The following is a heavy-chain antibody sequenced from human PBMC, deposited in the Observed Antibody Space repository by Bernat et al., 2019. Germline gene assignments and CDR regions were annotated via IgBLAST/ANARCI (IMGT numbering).Heavy chain of an antibody. Sequence: QVQLQESGPGLVKPSETLSLTCTVSGGSISSYYWSWIRQPPGKGLECIGYMYHSGSTSYNPSLKSRVTISVDTSKNQFSLKLSSVTAADTAVYYCARVLFWFDPWGQGTLVTVSS. CDR3: ARVLFWFDP. J-gene: IGHJ5*02. V-gene: IGHV4-59*12. D-gene: IGHD1/OR15-1a*01. CDR2: MYHSGST. CDR1: GGSISSYY.